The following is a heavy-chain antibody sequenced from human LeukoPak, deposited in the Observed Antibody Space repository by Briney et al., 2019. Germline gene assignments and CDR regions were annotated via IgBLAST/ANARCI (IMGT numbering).Heavy chain of an antibody. Sequence: GASVKVSCKASGYTFISYAMHWVRQAPGQRLEWMGWINAGDGNTKYSQKFQGRVTITRDTSASTAYMELSSLRSEDTAVYYCAVGYCSGGSCYSGFDYWGQGTLVTVSS. V-gene: IGHV1-3*01. CDR3: AVGYCSGGSCYSGFDY. CDR1: GYTFISYA. J-gene: IGHJ4*02. D-gene: IGHD2-15*01. CDR2: INAGDGNT.